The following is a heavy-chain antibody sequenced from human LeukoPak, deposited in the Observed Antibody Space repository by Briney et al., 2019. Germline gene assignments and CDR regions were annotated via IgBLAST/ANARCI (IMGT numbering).Heavy chain of an antibody. CDR2: INPNSGGT. CDR1: GYTFTGYY. D-gene: IGHD3-22*01. J-gene: IGHJ2*01. Sequence: ASVKVSCKASGYTFTGYYMHWVRQAPGQGLEWMGRINPNSGGTNYAQKFQGRVTTTRDTSISTAYMELSRLRSDDTAVYYCARLSYDNSNDFDLWGRGTLVTVSS. V-gene: IGHV1-2*06. CDR3: ARLSYDNSNDFDL.